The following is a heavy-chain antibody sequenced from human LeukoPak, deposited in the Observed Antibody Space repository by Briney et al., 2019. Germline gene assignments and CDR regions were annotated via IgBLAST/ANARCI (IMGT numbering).Heavy chain of an antibody. Sequence: KPSETLSLTCTVSGGSINNYYWSWIRQPPGKGLEWIGYISYSGSTNYSPSLKSRVTVSVDTSKNQFSLKLSSVTAADAAVYYCARVGRGDYTWGSYSFDYWGQGTLATVSS. CDR2: ISYSGST. CDR3: ARVGRGDYTWGSYSFDY. CDR1: GGSINNYY. J-gene: IGHJ4*02. V-gene: IGHV4-59*12. D-gene: IGHD3-16*01.